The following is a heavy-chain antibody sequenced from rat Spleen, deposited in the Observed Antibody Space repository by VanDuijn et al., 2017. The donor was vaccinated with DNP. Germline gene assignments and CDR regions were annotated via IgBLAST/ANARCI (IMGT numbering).Heavy chain of an antibody. Sequence: EVQLVESGGGLAQPGRSLKLSCVASGLTFSDYGMAWVRQAPKKGLEWVATINPSGDSTYYGDSVKGRFTISRDNAKSTLYLQMDSLRSEDTATYYCATRETAGITEWGQGVMVTVSS. J-gene: IGHJ2*01. D-gene: IGHD1-4*01. CDR2: INPSGDST. V-gene: IGHV5-19*01. CDR1: GLTFSDYG. CDR3: ATRETAGITE.